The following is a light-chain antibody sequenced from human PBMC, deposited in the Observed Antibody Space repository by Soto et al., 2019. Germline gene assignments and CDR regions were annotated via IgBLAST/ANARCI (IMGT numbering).Light chain of an antibody. CDR1: QGISNY. CDR3: QKYDSAPRT. CDR2: AAS. J-gene: IGKJ1*01. Sequence: DIQMTQSPSSLSSSVGDRVTITCRARQGISNYLAWYQQKPGNVPTLLIYAASTLQSGVPSRFSGSGSVTDFTLTISSLQPEDVATYYCQKYDSAPRTLGQGTKVEIK. V-gene: IGKV1-27*01.